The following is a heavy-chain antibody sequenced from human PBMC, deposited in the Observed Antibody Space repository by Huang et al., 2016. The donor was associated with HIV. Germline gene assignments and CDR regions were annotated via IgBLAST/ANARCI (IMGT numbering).Heavy chain of an antibody. CDR1: GFSLTTTGVG. CDR3: AHSTDASAATFYFDF. V-gene: IGHV2-5*01. CDR2: IYSNGDG. Sequence: QITLRESGPALVKPTQTLTLTCTFSGFSLTTTGVGVGWIRQPPGRALEWLAFIYSNGDGRYSPSLSSRLTITKDTSKNQVVLTMTNMDPVDTATYYCAHSTDASAATFYFDFWGQGTLVAVS. D-gene: IGHD6-25*01. J-gene: IGHJ4*02.